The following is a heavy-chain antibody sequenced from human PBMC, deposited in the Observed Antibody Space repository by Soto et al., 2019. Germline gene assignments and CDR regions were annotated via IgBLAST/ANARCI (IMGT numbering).Heavy chain of an antibody. CDR3: ARGGDTMIVGEYFQH. D-gene: IGHD3-22*01. J-gene: IGHJ1*01. CDR1: GGTFSSYI. V-gene: IGHV1-69*02. CDR2: IIPILGIA. Sequence: SVKVSCKASGGTFSSYIISCVRQAPGQGLEWMGRIIPILGIANYAQKFQGRVTITADKSTSTAYMELSSLRSEDTAVYYCARGGDTMIVGEYFQHWGQGTLVTVSS.